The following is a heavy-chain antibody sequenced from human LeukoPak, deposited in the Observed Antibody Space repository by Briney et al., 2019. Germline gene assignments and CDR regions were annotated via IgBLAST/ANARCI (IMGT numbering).Heavy chain of an antibody. CDR3: SREVPYGYYYDSSWYFDL. J-gene: IGHJ2*01. CDR2: IYSGGST. V-gene: IGHV3-66*01. CDR1: GFTVSSNY. Sequence: GGSLRLSCAASGFTVSSNYMSWVRQAPGKGLEWVSVIYSGGSTYYADSVKGRFTISRDNSKNTLYLQVNSLRAEDTAVYYCSREVPYGYYYDSSWYFDLWGRGTLVTVSS. D-gene: IGHD3-22*01.